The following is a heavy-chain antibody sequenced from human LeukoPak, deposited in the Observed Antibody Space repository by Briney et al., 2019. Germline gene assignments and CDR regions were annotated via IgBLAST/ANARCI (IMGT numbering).Heavy chain of an antibody. CDR2: GSTFNGHR. Sequence: GASVKVSCKASGYTFTDYGIHWVRQAPGQGLEWISWGSTFNGHRLYGQRFQGRVTITTDPSTTTVYMELTSLTSDDTALYYCARDAVGARAFDFWGQGTMVIVSS. V-gene: IGHV1-18*01. CDR1: GYTFTDYG. CDR3: ARDAVGARAFDF. J-gene: IGHJ3*01. D-gene: IGHD1-26*01.